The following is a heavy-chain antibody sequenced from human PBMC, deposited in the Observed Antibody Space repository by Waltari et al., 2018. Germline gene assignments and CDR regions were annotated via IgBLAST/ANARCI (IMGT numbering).Heavy chain of an antibody. V-gene: IGHV4-30-4*08. D-gene: IGHD2-15*01. J-gene: IGHJ4*02. Sequence: QVQLQESGPGLVKPSHTLSLTCTVSGGSISSGDYYWSWIRQPPGKGLEWIGYIYYSGSTYYNPSLKSRVTISVDTSKNQFSLKLSSVTAADTAVYYCALAWDCSGGSCYLDYWGQGTLVTVSS. CDR2: IYYSGST. CDR1: GGSISSGDYY. CDR3: ALAWDCSGGSCYLDY.